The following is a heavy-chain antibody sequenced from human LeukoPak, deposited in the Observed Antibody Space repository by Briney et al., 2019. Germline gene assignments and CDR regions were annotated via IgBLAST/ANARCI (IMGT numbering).Heavy chain of an antibody. V-gene: IGHV5-51*01. CDR3: ARRGYGGKHFDY. D-gene: IGHD4-23*01. Sequence: GESLKISCKTSGYSFTSYWITWVRQMPGKGLEWMGIIYPDDPDTTYSPSFQGQVTISADKSINTAYLQWSSLKASDTAMYYCARRGYGGKHFDYWGQGTLVTVSS. J-gene: IGHJ4*02. CDR1: GYSFTSYW. CDR2: IYPDDPDT.